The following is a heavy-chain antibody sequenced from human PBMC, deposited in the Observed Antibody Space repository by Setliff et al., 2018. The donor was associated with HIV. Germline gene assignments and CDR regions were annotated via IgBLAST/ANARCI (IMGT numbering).Heavy chain of an antibody. Sequence: ASVKVSCKASGYTFTGYYMHWVRQAPGQGLEWMGWINPNSGGTNYAQKFQGRVTMTRDTSITTAYMELSRLRSDDTAVYYCARDGIAVAGTLPFDYWGRGTLVTVSS. CDR2: INPNSGGT. CDR3: ARDGIAVAGTLPFDY. D-gene: IGHD6-19*01. V-gene: IGHV1-2*02. CDR1: GYTFTGYY. J-gene: IGHJ4*02.